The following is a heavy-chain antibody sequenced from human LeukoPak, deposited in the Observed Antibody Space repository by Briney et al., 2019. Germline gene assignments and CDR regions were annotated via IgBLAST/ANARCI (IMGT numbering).Heavy chain of an antibody. CDR3: ARSPVTIFGVVYYLDY. CDR2: IYYSGST. J-gene: IGHJ4*02. Sequence: PSETLSLTCTVSGGSISSSSYSWGWFRQPPGKGVEGIASIYYSGSTNYHPSLKSRVTISVDTSKNQFSLRLSSVTAADTAVYYCARSPVTIFGVVYYLDYWGQGTLVTVSS. CDR1: GGSISSSSYS. V-gene: IGHV4-39*07. D-gene: IGHD3-3*01.